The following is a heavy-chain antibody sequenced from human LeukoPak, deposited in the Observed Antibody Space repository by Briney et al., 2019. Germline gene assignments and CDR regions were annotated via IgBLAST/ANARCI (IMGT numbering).Heavy chain of an antibody. V-gene: IGHV4-39*01. D-gene: IGHD1-26*01. CDR1: GGSISSSSYY. CDR2: IYYSGST. CDR3: ARQGSWELLL. Sequence: SETLSLTCTVSGGSISSSSYYWGWIRQPPGKGLEWIGSIYYSGSTYYNPSLKSRVTISVDTSKNQFSLKLSSVNAADTAVYYCARQGSWELLLWGQGRLVSVSS. J-gene: IGHJ4*02.